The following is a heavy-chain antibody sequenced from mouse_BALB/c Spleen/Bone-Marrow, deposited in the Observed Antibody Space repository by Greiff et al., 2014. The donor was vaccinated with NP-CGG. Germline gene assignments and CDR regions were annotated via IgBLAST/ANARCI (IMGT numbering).Heavy chain of an antibody. CDR2: IDPANGNT. CDR3: ARIYYYGRGYFDY. J-gene: IGHJ2*01. D-gene: IGHD1-1*01. CDR1: GFNIKDTY. Sequence: GQLKPSGAELVKPGASVKLSCTAFGFNIKDTYMHWGEQRAEQGLEWIGRIDPANGNTKYDPKFQGKATITADTSSNTAYLQLSSLTSEDTAVYYCARIYYYGRGYFDYWGQGTTLTVSS. V-gene: IGHV14-3*02.